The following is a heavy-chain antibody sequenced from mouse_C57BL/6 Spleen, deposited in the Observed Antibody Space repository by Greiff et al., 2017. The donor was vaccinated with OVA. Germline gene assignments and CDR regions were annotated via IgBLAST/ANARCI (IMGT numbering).Heavy chain of an antibody. V-gene: IGHV1-50*01. D-gene: IGHD1-1*01. CDR2: IDPSDSYT. CDR1: GYTFTSYW. J-gene: IGHJ2*01. CDR3: AKGHYYGSSPPGYFDY. Sequence: QVQLQQPGAELVKPGASVKLSCKASGYTFTSYWMQWVKQRPGQGLEWIGEIDPSDSYTNYNQKFKGKATLTVDTSSSTAYMQLSSLTSEDTAVYYCAKGHYYGSSPPGYFDYWGQGTTLTVSS.